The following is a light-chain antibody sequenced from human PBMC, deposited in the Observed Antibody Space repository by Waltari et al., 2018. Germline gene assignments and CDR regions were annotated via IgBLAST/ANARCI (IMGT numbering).Light chain of an antibody. CDR1: KGVLNRSTNRHY. CDR3: QQCYDVPLS. V-gene: IGKV4-1*01. CDR2: WAS. Sequence: DIVMTQYPDSLAVSRGERETIHCKFSKGVLNRSTNRHYIAWCPQKVGHPPKLHIYWASTREFGVPDRFSGSGSGTDFTLTISNLQAEDVAVYFCQQCYDVPLSFGGGTKVEIK. J-gene: IGKJ4*01.